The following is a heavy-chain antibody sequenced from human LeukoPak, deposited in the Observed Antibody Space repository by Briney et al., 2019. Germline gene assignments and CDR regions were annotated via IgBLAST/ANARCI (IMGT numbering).Heavy chain of an antibody. CDR3: AREVASCGGDCLAP. Sequence: GGSLRLSCAASGFTFSSYSMNWVRQAPVKGLEWVSYISSSGTMIYYADSVKGRFTISRDNSKNSLYLQMNNLGAEDTAVYYCAREVASCGGDCLAPWGQGTLVTVSS. D-gene: IGHD2-21*02. V-gene: IGHV3-48*04. CDR1: GFTFSSYS. J-gene: IGHJ5*02. CDR2: ISSSGTMI.